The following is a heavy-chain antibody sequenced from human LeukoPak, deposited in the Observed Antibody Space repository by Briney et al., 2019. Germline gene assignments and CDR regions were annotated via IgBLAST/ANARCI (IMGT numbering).Heavy chain of an antibody. J-gene: IGHJ4*02. CDR2: IIPIFGTA. D-gene: IGHD3-9*01. CDR3: ASKDYDILTGYFYADY. Sequence: SVKVSCKASGGTFSSYAISWVRQAPGQGLEWMRGIIPIFGTANYAQKFQGRVTITADKSTSTAYMELSSLRSEDTAVYYCASKDYDILTGYFYADYWGQGTLVTVSS. V-gene: IGHV1-69*06. CDR1: GGTFSSYA.